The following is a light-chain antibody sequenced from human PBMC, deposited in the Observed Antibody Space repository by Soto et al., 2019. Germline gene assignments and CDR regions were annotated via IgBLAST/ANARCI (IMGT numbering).Light chain of an antibody. CDR3: SSYSSSSIPV. Sequence: QSALTQPASVSGSPGQSITISCTGTSSDDGGYNYVSWYQQHPGKAPKLMIYDVSNRPSGGSNRFSGSKSGNTASLTISGLQAEDEADYYCSSYSSSSIPVFGGGTKVTV. J-gene: IGLJ2*01. CDR2: DVS. CDR1: SSDDGGYNY. V-gene: IGLV2-14*01.